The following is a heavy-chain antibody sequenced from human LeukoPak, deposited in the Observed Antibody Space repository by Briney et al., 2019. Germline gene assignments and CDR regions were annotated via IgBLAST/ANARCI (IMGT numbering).Heavy chain of an antibody. V-gene: IGHV4-39*01. Sequence: SETLSLTCTVSGGSIRISDSYWGWIRQPPGKGLEWIGSIYYSGSTYYNPSLKSRVTISVDTSKNQFSLKLSSVTAADTAVYYCARQPGDYVVLPWFDPWGQGTLVTVSS. CDR1: GGSIRISDSY. CDR2: IYYSGST. CDR3: ARQPGDYVVLPWFDP. D-gene: IGHD4-17*01. J-gene: IGHJ5*02.